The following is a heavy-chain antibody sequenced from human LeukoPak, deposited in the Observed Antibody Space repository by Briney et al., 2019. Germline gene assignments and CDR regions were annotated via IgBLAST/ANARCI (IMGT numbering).Heavy chain of an antibody. J-gene: IGHJ4*02. CDR3: ARDVDHSHWTSDY. V-gene: IGHV3-21*01. D-gene: IGHD3/OR15-3a*01. Sequence: PGGSLRLSCAASGFTFSTYNMNWVRQAPGKGLEWVPSISTGSSYIHYADSVKGRFTISRDNAKNSLYLQMDSLRVEDTAVYYCARDVDHSHWTSDYWRQGTLVTVSS. CDR2: ISTGSSYI. CDR1: GFTFSTYN.